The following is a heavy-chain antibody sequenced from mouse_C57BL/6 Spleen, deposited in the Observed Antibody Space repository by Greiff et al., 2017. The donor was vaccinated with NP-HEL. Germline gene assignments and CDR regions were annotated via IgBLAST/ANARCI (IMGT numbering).Heavy chain of an antibody. CDR3: ASGGDIDTVVDY. J-gene: IGHJ2*01. Sequence: QVPLPPPGAELVMPGASVKLSCKASGYTFTSYWMHWVKQRPGQGLEWIGEIDPSDSYTNYNQKFKGKATLTVDKSSSTAYMQLSSLTSEDSAVXYSASGGDIDTVVDYWGKGTTLTVSS. D-gene: IGHD1-1*01. V-gene: IGHV1-69*01. CDR1: GYTFTSYW. CDR2: IDPSDSYT.